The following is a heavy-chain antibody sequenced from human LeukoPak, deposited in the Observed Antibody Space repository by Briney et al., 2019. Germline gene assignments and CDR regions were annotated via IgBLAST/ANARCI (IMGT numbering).Heavy chain of an antibody. J-gene: IGHJ3*02. D-gene: IGHD4-17*01. CDR2: IYTSGST. Sequence: SETLSLTCTVSGGSISSGSYYWSWIRQPAGKGLEWIGRIYTSGSTNYNPSLKSRVTISVDTFKNQFSLKLSSVTAADTAVYYCARESTVTSDAFDIWGQGTMVTVSP. CDR3: ARESTVTSDAFDI. CDR1: GGSISSGSYY. V-gene: IGHV4-61*02.